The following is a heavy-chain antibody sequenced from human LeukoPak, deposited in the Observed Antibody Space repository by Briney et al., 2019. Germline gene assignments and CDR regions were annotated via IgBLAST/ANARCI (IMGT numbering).Heavy chain of an antibody. CDR1: GFTFSSYG. Sequence: GGSLRLSCAASGFTFSSYGMHWVRQAPGKGLEWVAVIWYDGSNKYYADSVKGRFTISRDNSKNTLYLQMNSLKTEDTAVYYCTTPHSGSYQEPKYFYGRDVWGQGTTVTVSS. D-gene: IGHD1-26*01. J-gene: IGHJ6*02. CDR2: IWYDGSNK. V-gene: IGHV3-33*01. CDR3: TTPHSGSYQEPKYFYGRDV.